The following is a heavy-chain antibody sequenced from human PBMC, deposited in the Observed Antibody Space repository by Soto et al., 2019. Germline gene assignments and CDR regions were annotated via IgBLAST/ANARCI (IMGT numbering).Heavy chain of an antibody. CDR2: IKLDGSEK. D-gene: IGHD2-8*01. Sequence: PGGSLRLSCSVSGFTFSPLWMSWVRQTPGKGLEWVANIKLDGSEKDYVDSVKGRFTISRDNAKKSLFLQMNSLRGEDTGVYYCARDRDAYCSNGVCSGPYFDYWGRGTLVTVSS. V-gene: IGHV3-7*03. CDR3: ARDRDAYCSNGVCSGPYFDY. J-gene: IGHJ4*02. CDR1: GFTFSPLW.